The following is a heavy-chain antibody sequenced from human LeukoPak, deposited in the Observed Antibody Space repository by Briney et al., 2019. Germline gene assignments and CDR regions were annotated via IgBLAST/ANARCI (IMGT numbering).Heavy chain of an antibody. CDR2: ISDSGGRT. D-gene: IGHD6-19*01. V-gene: IGHV3-23*01. CDR1: GITLSNYG. Sequence: GGSLRLTCAVSGITLSNYGMSWVRQAPGKGLEWVAGISDSGGRTKYADSVKGRFTISRDTPKNTLYLQMNSLRAEDTAVYYCARDLEKAVAGTFDYWGQGTLVTVSS. J-gene: IGHJ4*02. CDR3: ARDLEKAVAGTFDY.